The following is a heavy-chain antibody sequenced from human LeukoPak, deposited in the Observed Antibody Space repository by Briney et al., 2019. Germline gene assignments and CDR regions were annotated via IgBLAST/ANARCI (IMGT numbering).Heavy chain of an antibody. CDR2: ISGSGGTT. CDR3: AKVSGGGLYYDGMDV. V-gene: IGHV3-23*01. J-gene: IGHJ6*02. D-gene: IGHD1-14*01. CDR1: GFTFNDYA. Sequence: GGSLRLSCAASGFTFNDYAMNWVRQAPGKGLEWVSVISGSGGTTYYADSVKGRFTISRDSSKNTLYLQMNSLRAEDTAVYYCAKVSGGGLYYDGMDVWGQGTTVTVSS.